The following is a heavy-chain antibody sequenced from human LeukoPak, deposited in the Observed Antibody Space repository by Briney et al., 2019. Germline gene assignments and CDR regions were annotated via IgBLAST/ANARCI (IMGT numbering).Heavy chain of an antibody. V-gene: IGHV4-59*01. CDR2: NYYSGST. D-gene: IGHD3-10*01. CDR1: GGSISSYY. CDR3: ARVDYYGSGSYYSGFDY. J-gene: IGHJ4*02. Sequence: SETLSLTCTVSGGSISSYYWSWIRQPPGKGLEWIGYNYYSGSTNYNPSLKSRVTISVDTSKNQFSLKLSSVTAADTAVYYCARVDYYGSGSYYSGFDYWGQGTLVTVSS.